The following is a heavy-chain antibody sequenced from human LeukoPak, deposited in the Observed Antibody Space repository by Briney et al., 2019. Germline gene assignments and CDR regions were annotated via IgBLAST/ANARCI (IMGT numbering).Heavy chain of an antibody. CDR3: ARGRNIEMTTMSGGSDY. CDR2: LNPNSGGT. CDR1: GYTFTDYY. J-gene: IGHJ4*02. Sequence: GASVTVSCKASGYTFTDYYMHWVRQAPGQGLEWMGWLNPNSGGTNYAQKFQGRVSMTRDTSISTAYMDLSDLRSDDTAVYYCARGRNIEMTTMSGGSDYWGQGTLVTVSS. V-gene: IGHV1-2*02. D-gene: IGHD5-24*01.